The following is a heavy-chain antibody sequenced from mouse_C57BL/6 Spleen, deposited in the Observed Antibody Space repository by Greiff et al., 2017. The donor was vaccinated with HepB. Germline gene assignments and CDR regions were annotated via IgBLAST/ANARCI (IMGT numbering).Heavy chain of an antibody. J-gene: IGHJ3*01. CDR1: GYTFTSYW. D-gene: IGHD2-4*01. CDR2: IDPSDSYT. Sequence: VQLQQPGAELVKPGASVKLSCKASGYTFTSYWMQWVKQRPGQGLEWIGEIDPSDSYTNYNQKFKGKATLTVDTSSSTAYMQLSSLTSEDSAVYYCARGDYDYDRFAYWGQGTLVTVSA. V-gene: IGHV1-50*01. CDR3: ARGDYDYDRFAY.